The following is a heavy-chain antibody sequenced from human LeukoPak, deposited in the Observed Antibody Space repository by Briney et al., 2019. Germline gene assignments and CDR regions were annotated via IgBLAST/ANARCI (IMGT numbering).Heavy chain of an antibody. CDR2: INPSGGST. D-gene: IGHD1-26*01. CDR1: GYTFTSYY. Sequence: ASVKVSCKASGYTFTSYYMHWVRQAPGQGLEWMGIINPSGGSTSYAQKLQGRVTMTRDTSTSTVYMELSSLKASDTAMYYCARRRGSYYGSFDYWGQGTLVTVSS. J-gene: IGHJ4*02. V-gene: IGHV1-46*01. CDR3: ARRRGSYYGSFDY.